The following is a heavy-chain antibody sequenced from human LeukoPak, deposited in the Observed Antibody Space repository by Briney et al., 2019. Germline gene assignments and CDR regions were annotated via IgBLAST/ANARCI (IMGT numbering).Heavy chain of an antibody. CDR2: IYYSGST. Sequence: SETLSLTCTVSGGPISSQYWSWIRQAPGKGLEWIGYIYYSGSTDYNPSLESRVTISIDTSKNHFSLNLTAVTAADTAIYYCARTGSGRDYYGMDVWGQGTSVTVSS. D-gene: IGHD5-12*01. CDR1: GGPISSQY. J-gene: IGHJ6*02. CDR3: ARTGSGRDYYGMDV. V-gene: IGHV4-59*11.